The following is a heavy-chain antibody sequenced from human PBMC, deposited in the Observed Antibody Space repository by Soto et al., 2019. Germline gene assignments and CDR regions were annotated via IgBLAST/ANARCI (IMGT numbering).Heavy chain of an antibody. D-gene: IGHD2-2*01. J-gene: IGHJ4*02. V-gene: IGHV4-59*01. CDR3: ARARFCTSTSCYHYFDF. CDR1: GGSISSSS. CDR2: IYNNGRT. Sequence: SETLSLTCTVSGGSISSSSWSWIRQPPGRGLEWIGYIYNNGRTDYNPPLKSRVTISVDTSKNHFSLKLSSVTPADTAVYSCARARFCTSTSCYHYFDFWGQGTLVTVSS.